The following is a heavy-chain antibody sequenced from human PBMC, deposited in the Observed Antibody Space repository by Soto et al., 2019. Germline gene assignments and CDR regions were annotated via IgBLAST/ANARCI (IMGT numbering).Heavy chain of an antibody. J-gene: IGHJ4*02. V-gene: IGHV3-23*01. Sequence: PGGSLRLSCAASGFTFSSYAMSWVRQAPGKGLEWVSAISASGDSTYYVDSVKGRFTLSRDNSKNTLYLQMNSLRAEDTALYYCAKPRGGWPESYFDYWGQGTLVTVSS. CDR2: ISASGDST. D-gene: IGHD2-15*01. CDR1: GFTFSSYA. CDR3: AKPRGGWPESYFDY.